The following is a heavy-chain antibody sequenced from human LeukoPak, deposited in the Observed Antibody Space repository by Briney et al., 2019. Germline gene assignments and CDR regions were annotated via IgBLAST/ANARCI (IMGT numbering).Heavy chain of an antibody. CDR1: GFTFSSYW. J-gene: IGHJ6*03. Sequence: GGSLRLSCAASGFTFSSYWMHWVRQAPGEGLVWVSRINTDGSSTSYADSVKGRFTISRDNAKNTLYLQMNSLRAEDTAVYYCARDGPSYYYYYMDVWGKGTTVTVSS. CDR2: INTDGSST. CDR3: ARDGPSYYYYYMDV. V-gene: IGHV3-74*01.